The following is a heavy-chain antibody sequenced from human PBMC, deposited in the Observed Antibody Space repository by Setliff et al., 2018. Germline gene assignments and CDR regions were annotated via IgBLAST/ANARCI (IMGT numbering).Heavy chain of an antibody. CDR1: GGSFSSFY. CDR3: ARVRNDYPYYIDS. J-gene: IGHJ4*02. V-gene: IGHV4-34*01. CDR2: INHSGTT. Sequence: SETLSLTCAVYGGSFSSFYWSWIRQPPGKGLEWIGEINHSGTTNYNPSLKSRVTISVDTSKKQFSLKLSSVTAADTAVYYCARVRNDYPYYIDSWGQGTLVTVSS. D-gene: IGHD4-17*01.